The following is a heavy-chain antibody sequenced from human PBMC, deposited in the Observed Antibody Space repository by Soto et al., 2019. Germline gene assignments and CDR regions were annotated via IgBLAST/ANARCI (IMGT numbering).Heavy chain of an antibody. CDR2: ISYDGSNK. CDR1: GYTFGSYG. CDR3: AKKASFDY. V-gene: IGHV3-30*18. Sequence: PGGSLRLSCAASGYTFGSYGMHWVRQAPGKGLEWVAVISYDGSNKYYADSVKGRFTISRDNSKNTLYLQMNSLRAEDTAVYYCAKKASFDYWGQGTLVTVSS. J-gene: IGHJ4*02. D-gene: IGHD5-12*01.